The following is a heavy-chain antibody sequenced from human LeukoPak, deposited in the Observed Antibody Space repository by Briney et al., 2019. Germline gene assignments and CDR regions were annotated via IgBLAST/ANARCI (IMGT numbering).Heavy chain of an antibody. Sequence: GGSLRLSCAASGFSFSSYEMNLVRQAPGKGLELISYTRSSGSTEYADSVKGRFTISRDNAKNSLFLQMNSLRAGDTAIYYCARERVTTRGDALDLWGQGTRVTVSS. CDR3: ARERVTTRGDALDL. D-gene: IGHD4-17*01. V-gene: IGHV3-48*03. CDR2: TRSSGST. CDR1: GFSFSSYE. J-gene: IGHJ3*01.